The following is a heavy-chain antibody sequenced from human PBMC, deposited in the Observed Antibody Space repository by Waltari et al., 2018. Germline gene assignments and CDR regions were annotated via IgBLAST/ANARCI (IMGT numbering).Heavy chain of an antibody. D-gene: IGHD3-16*01. CDR3: ARVMGGYYMDV. CDR2: TSSSRSTI. Sequence: EGQLVESGGGLVQPGGSLRLSCVASGITFSGYSMNWVRQTPGKGLDWISYTSSSRSTILYADSVRGRFTISRDNAQNSLFLQMNSLRDEDTVVYYCARVMGGYYMDVWGKGTTVTVSS. J-gene: IGHJ6*03. V-gene: IGHV3-48*02. CDR1: GITFSGYS.